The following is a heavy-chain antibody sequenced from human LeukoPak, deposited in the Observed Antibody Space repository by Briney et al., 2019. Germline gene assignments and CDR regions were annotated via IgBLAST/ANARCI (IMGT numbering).Heavy chain of an antibody. J-gene: IGHJ4*02. D-gene: IGHD3-10*01. V-gene: IGHV3-23*01. CDR2: ISGSDGRT. Sequence: GSLRLSCAASGFTFNTYAMSWVRQAPGKGLEWVSTISGSDGRTDYADSVKGRFTISRDDSQNTLYLQMNSLRVADTSVYYCAKDRAPRGPQWFGELLTWGQGALVTVSS. CDR3: AKDRAPRGPQWFGELLT. CDR1: GFTFNTYA.